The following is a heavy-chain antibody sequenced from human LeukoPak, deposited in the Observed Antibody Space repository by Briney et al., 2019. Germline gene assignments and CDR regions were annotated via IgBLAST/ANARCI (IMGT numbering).Heavy chain of an antibody. D-gene: IGHD3-22*01. CDR2: ISSSSSYT. CDR3: ARESMYYYDSSGIFDH. Sequence: GGSLRLSCAASGFTFSDYYMSWIRQAPGKGLEWVSYISSSSSYTNYADSVKGRFTISRDNAKNSLYLQMNSLRAEDTAVYYCARESMYYYDSSGIFDHWGQGTLVTVSS. J-gene: IGHJ4*02. CDR1: GFTFSDYY. V-gene: IGHV3-11*06.